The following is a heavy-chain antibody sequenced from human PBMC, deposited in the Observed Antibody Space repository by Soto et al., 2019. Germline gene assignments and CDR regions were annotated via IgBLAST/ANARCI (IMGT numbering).Heavy chain of an antibody. CDR2: ISYDGSNK. Sequence: QVQLVESGGGVVQPGRSLRLSCAASGFTFSSYGMHWVRQAPGKGLEWVAVISYDGSNKYYADSVKGRFTISRDNSKNTLYLQMNSLRAEDTAVYYCAKAKARVGATSRYFDYWGQGTLVTVSS. V-gene: IGHV3-30*18. D-gene: IGHD1-26*01. CDR1: GFTFSSYG. J-gene: IGHJ4*02. CDR3: AKAKARVGATSRYFDY.